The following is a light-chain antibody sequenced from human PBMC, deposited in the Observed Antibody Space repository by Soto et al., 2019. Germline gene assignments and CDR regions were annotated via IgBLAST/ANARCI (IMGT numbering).Light chain of an antibody. Sequence: QSVLTQPASVSGSPGQSITIACTGTSSDVGGYNYVSWYQQYPGKAPRLVISDVSNRPSGVSNRFSGSKSGNSASLTISGLQAEDEADYYCSSYTGSSTYVFGTGTKLTVL. CDR2: DVS. J-gene: IGLJ1*01. CDR3: SSYTGSSTYV. V-gene: IGLV2-14*01. CDR1: SSDVGGYNY.